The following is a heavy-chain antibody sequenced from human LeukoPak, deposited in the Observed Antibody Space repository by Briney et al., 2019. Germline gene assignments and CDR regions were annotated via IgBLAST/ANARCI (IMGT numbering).Heavy chain of an antibody. Sequence: SGGSLRLSCTASGFTFSSYWMSWVRQAPGKGLEWVANIKQDGSEKYYVDSVKGRFTISRDNAKNSLHLQMNSLRAEDTAVYYCAREYDFWSGSTYDDYWGQGTLVTVPS. V-gene: IGHV3-7*01. CDR1: GFTFSSYW. J-gene: IGHJ4*02. CDR2: IKQDGSEK. CDR3: AREYDFWSGSTYDDY. D-gene: IGHD3-3*01.